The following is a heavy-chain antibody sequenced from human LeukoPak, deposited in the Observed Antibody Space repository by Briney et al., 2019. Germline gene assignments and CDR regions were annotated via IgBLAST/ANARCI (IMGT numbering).Heavy chain of an antibody. CDR2: IIPNFGTP. V-gene: IGHV1-69*06. D-gene: IGHD3-16*01. J-gene: IGHJ5*02. CDR3: ARVLITFANWFDP. CDR1: GGTFSSYT. Sequence: SVKVSCKASGGTFSSYTISWVRQAPGQGREWMGGIIPNFGTPNYAQKFQGRVTITADKSTSTAYMELSSLRSEETAVYYCARVLITFANWFDPWGQGTLVTVSA.